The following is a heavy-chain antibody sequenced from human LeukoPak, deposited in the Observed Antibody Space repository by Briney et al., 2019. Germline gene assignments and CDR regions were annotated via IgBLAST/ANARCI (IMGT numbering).Heavy chain of an antibody. D-gene: IGHD4-17*01. CDR3: ARFETAVTPNPFDV. CDR2: IASSGSYT. J-gene: IGHJ3*01. V-gene: IGHV3-21*01. CDR1: GFTFRSYS. Sequence: GGSLRLSCAASGFTFRSYSMNWVRQAPGKGLVWVSSIASSGSYTYYIDSVRGRFTISRDNAKNSLYLQMHSLRAEDTAVYYCARFETAVTPNPFDVWGQGTMVTVSS.